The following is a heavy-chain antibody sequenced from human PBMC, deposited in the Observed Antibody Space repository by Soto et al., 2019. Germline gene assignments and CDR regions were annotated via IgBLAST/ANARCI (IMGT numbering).Heavy chain of an antibody. CDR1: GFDFDDHA. V-gene: IGHV3-9*01. D-gene: IGHD1-26*01. CDR2: ISWNGAVI. CDR3: TRDIFRTISTIDF. Sequence: EVQLVESGGDLVQPGRSLRLSCVGSGFDFDDHAMSWVRQAPGKGLEGVAGISWNGAVIGYARSVRGRFTISRDNAKNSLYLQMNSLRPEDTALSYGTRDIFRTISTIDFCGQGTLVTVSS. J-gene: IGHJ4*02.